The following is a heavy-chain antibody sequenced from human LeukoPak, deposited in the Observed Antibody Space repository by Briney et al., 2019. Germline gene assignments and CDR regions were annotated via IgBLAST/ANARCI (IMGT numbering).Heavy chain of an antibody. V-gene: IGHV4-59*08. CDR1: GGSISSYY. Sequence: SETLSLTCTVSGGSISSYYWSWIRQPPGKGLEWIGYIYYSGSTNYNPSLKSRVTISVDTSKNQFSLKLSSVTAADTAVYCCARVPGMTTVMEFDYWGQGTLVTVSS. D-gene: IGHD4-17*01. CDR3: ARVPGMTTVMEFDY. CDR2: IYYSGST. J-gene: IGHJ4*02.